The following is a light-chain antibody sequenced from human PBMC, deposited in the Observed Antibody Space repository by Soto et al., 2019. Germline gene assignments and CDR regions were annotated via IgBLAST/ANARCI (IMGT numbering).Light chain of an antibody. V-gene: IGKV1-5*01. Sequence: DIQMTQSPSSVFASVGDRITITFCAIQTISTWMAWYQQKPGKAPKLLVYDASTLQSGVASRFSGSGSGTEFTLIISGLQPDDSATYYCQQYTNTNNPWMFGQGTKVDIK. CDR1: QTISTW. J-gene: IGKJ1*01. CDR3: QQYTNTNNPWM. CDR2: DAS.